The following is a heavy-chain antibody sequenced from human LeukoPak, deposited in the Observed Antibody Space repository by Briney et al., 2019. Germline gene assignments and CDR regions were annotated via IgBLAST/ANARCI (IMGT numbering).Heavy chain of an antibody. J-gene: IGHJ4*02. CDR3: AKARRDGYNYYFDY. CDR2: IRYDGSNK. V-gene: IGHV3-30*02. D-gene: IGHD5-24*01. CDR1: GFTFSSYG. Sequence: GGSLRLSCAASGFTFSSYGMHWVRQAPGKGLEWVAFIRYDGSNKYYADSVKGRFTISRDNSKNTLYLQMNSLRAEDTAVYYCAKARRDGYNYYFDYWGQGTLVTVSS.